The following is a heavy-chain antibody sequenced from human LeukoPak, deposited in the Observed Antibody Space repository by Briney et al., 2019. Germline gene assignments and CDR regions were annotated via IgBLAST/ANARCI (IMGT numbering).Heavy chain of an antibody. CDR3: ARDPQQWLASRIFDY. Sequence: GGSLRLSCAASGFTFSSYGMHWVRQAPGKGLEWVAVIWYDGSNKYYADSVKGRFTISRDNSKNTLYLQMNSLRAEDTAVYYCARDPQQWLASRIFDYWGQGTLVTVSS. CDR1: GFTFSSYG. V-gene: IGHV3-33*01. J-gene: IGHJ4*02. D-gene: IGHD6-19*01. CDR2: IWYDGSNK.